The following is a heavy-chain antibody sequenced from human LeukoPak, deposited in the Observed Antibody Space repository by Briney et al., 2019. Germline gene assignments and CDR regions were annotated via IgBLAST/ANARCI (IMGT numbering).Heavy chain of an antibody. CDR1: GFTFSDYY. J-gene: IGHJ4*02. V-gene: IGHV3-11*01. CDR3: ARDREPGDWGCPGY. CDR2: ISASGSAI. Sequence: GGSLRLSCAASGFTFSDYYMSWIRQAPGKGLEWVSYISASGSAIYYADSVKGRFTISRGDAKNSLYLQMNSLRAEDTAVYYCARDREPGDWGCPGYWGQGTLVTVSS. D-gene: IGHD7-27*01.